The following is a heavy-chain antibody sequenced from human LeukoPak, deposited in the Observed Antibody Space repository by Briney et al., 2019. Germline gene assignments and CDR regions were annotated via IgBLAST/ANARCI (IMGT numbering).Heavy chain of an antibody. Sequence: PSETLSLTCTVSGGSISSYYWSWIRQPPGKGLEWIGYIYYSGSTNYNPSLKSRVTISVDTSKNQFSLKLSSVTAADTAVYYCARGAYCGGDCYGGWFDPWGQGTLVTVSS. D-gene: IGHD2-21*02. V-gene: IGHV4-59*08. CDR1: GGSISSYY. CDR2: IYYSGST. J-gene: IGHJ5*02. CDR3: ARGAYCGGDCYGGWFDP.